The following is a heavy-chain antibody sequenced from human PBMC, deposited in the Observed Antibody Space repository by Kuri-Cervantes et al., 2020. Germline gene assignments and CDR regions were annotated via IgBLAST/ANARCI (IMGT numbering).Heavy chain of an antibody. D-gene: IGHD3-10*01. CDR1: GGSISSYY. CDR2: IYYSGST. V-gene: IGHV4-59*12. CDR3: ARLVFSVRGRFDP. J-gene: IGHJ5*02. Sequence: SETLSLTCPVYGGSISSYYWSWIRQPPGKGLEWIGYIYYSGSTNYNPSLKSRVTISVDTSKNQFSLKLSSVTAVDTAVYYCARLVFSVRGRFDPWGQGTLVTVFS.